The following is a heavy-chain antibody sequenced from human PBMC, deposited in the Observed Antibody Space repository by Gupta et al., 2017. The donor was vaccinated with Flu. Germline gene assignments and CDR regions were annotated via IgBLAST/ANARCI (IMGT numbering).Heavy chain of an antibody. Sequence: QVQLQESGPGLVKPSQTLSLTCTVSGGSISSGGYYWSWIRQHPGKGLEWIGYIYYSGSTYYNPSLKSRVTISVDTSKNQFSLKLSSVTAADTAVYYCARELSQTGGWYYGHNWFDPWGQGTLVTVSS. CDR2: IYYSGST. CDR1: GGSISSGGYY. V-gene: IGHV4-31*03. D-gene: IGHD2-15*01. CDR3: ARELSQTGGWYYGHNWFDP. J-gene: IGHJ5*02.